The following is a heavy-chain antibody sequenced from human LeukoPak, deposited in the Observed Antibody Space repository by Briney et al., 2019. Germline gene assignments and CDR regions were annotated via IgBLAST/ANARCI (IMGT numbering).Heavy chain of an antibody. Sequence: PGGSLRLSCAASGFTFSSYSMNWVRQAPGRGLEWVSYISSSSSTIYYADSVKGRFTISRDNAKKSLYLKMNSLRAEDTAVYYCAKTYYYDSSGYYYVGFADYWGQGTLVTVSS. CDR1: GFTFSSYS. CDR3: AKTYYYDSSGYYYVGFADY. D-gene: IGHD3-22*01. J-gene: IGHJ4*02. CDR2: ISSSSSTI. V-gene: IGHV3-48*01.